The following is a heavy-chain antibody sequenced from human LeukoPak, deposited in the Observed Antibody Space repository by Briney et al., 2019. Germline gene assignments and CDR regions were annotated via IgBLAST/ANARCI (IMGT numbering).Heavy chain of an antibody. CDR2: ISSSSSDI. J-gene: IGHJ4*02. V-gene: IGHV3-21*01. D-gene: IGHD3-10*01. CDR1: GFTFSSYW. CDR3: AREEITMVRGVAYYFDY. Sequence: GGSLRLSCAASGFTFSSYWMHGVRQAPGKGLEWVSSISSSSSDIYYADSVKGRFTISRDNAKNSLYLQMNSLGAEDTAVYYCAREEITMVRGVAYYFDYWGQGTLVTVPS.